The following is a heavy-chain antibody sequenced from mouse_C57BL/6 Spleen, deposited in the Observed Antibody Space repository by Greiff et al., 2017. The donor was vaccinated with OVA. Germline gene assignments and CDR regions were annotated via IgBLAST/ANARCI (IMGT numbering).Heavy chain of an antibody. CDR1: GYTFTSYW. CDR3: ARSDGYHDY. CDR2: IDPSDSYT. Sequence: QVQLQQPGAELVKPGASVKLSCKASGYTFTSYWMQWVKQRPGQGLEWIGEIDPSDSYTNYNQKFKGKATLTVDTSSSTAYMQLSSLTSEDSAVYYCARSDGYHDYWGKGTTLTVSS. J-gene: IGHJ2*01. D-gene: IGHD2-3*01. V-gene: IGHV1-50*01.